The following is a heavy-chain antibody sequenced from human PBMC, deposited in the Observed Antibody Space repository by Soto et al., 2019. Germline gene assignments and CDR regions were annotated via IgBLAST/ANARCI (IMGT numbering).Heavy chain of an antibody. V-gene: IGHV3-74*01. Sequence: EVQLVESGGGLVQPGGSLRLSCAASGFTFSSYWMHWVRQAPGKGLVWVSRINTDGSNTNYADSVKGRFTISRDNAKNTLFLQMNSLRAEDTAVYYCARRTDAYNWADYWGQGTLVTVSS. CDR1: GFTFSSYW. CDR2: INTDGSNT. CDR3: ARRTDAYNWADY. J-gene: IGHJ4*02. D-gene: IGHD1-1*01.